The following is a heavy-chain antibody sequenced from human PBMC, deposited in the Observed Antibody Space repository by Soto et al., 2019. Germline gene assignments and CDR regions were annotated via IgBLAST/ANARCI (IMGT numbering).Heavy chain of an antibody. CDR3: ARPHPGGDDYYYGMDG. D-gene: IGHD2-21*01. CDR2: IGTAGDT. J-gene: IGHJ6*02. CDR1: GFTFSSYD. V-gene: IGHV3-13*04. Sequence: EVQLVESGGGLVQPGGSLRLSCAASGFTFSSYDMQGGRHATGKGLEWVSAIGTAGDTYYPGSVKGRFTISRENAKNSLYLQMKSLRAGDTAVYDWARPHPGGDDYYYGMDGWGQGTKVPVSS.